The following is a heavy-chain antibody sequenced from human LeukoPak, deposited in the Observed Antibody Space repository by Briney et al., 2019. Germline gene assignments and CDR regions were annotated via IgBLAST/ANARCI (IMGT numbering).Heavy chain of an antibody. V-gene: IGHV3-30*04. CDR2: ISYDGSNK. CDR1: GFTFSSYA. D-gene: IGHD5/OR15-5a*01. CDR3: ARGVSYMDV. J-gene: IGHJ6*03. Sequence: GGSLRLSCAASGFTFSSYAMHWVRQAPSKGLEWVAVISYDGSNKYYADSVKGRFTISRDNSKNTLYLQMNSLRAEDTAVYYCARGVSYMDVWGKGTTVTVSS.